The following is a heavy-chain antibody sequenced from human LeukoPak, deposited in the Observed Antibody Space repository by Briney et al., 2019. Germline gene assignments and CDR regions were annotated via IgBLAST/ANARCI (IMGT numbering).Heavy chain of an antibody. V-gene: IGHV4-38-2*02. CDR1: GYSISSGYY. CDR2: IYHSGST. CDR3: ARDIRAYCSSTSCYYYYYMDV. J-gene: IGHJ6*03. Sequence: PSETLSLTCTVYGYSISSGYYWGWIRQPPGKGLEWIGSIYHSGSTYYSPSIKRRVTISEDACKNQFSLKLSSVTAADTAVYYCARDIRAYCSSTSCYYYYYMDVWGKGTTVTVSS. D-gene: IGHD2-2*01.